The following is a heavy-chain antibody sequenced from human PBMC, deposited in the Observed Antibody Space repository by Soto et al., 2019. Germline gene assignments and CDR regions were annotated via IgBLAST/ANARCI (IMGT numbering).Heavy chain of an antibody. Sequence: ASAKVTCKASGGSFSSYAIIWVRQAPGQGLEWMGGIIPIFGTANYAQKFQGRVTITADESTSTAYMELSSLRSEDTAVYYCASPRVGATAYYFDYWGQGTLVTVS. CDR1: GGSFSSYA. J-gene: IGHJ4*02. CDR2: IIPIFGTA. V-gene: IGHV1-69*13. CDR3: ASPRVGATAYYFDY. D-gene: IGHD1-26*01.